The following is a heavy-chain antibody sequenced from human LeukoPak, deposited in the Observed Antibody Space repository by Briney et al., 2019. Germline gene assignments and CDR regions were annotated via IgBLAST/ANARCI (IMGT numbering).Heavy chain of an antibody. Sequence: ASVKVSCKASRYTFTGYYMHWVRQAPGQGLEWMGWINPNSGGTNYAQKFQGRVTMTRDTSISTAYMELSRLRSDATAVYYCASLWSMVTGTPGPNWFDPWGQGTLVTVSS. CDR1: RYTFTGYY. V-gene: IGHV1-2*02. CDR2: INPNSGGT. J-gene: IGHJ5*02. CDR3: ASLWSMVTGTPGPNWFDP. D-gene: IGHD1-20*01.